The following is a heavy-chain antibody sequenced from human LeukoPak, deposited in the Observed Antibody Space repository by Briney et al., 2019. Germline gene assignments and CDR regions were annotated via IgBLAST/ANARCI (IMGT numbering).Heavy chain of an antibody. V-gene: IGHV4-59*01. CDR3: ARDLYGGNSGWFDP. Sequence: SETLSLTCTVSGGSISSYYWSWIRQPPGKGLEWIGYIYYGGSTNYNPSLKSRVTISVDTSKNQFSLKLSSVTAADTAVYYCARDLYGGNSGWFDPWGQGTLVTVSS. J-gene: IGHJ5*02. CDR2: IYYGGST. CDR1: GGSISSYY. D-gene: IGHD4-23*01.